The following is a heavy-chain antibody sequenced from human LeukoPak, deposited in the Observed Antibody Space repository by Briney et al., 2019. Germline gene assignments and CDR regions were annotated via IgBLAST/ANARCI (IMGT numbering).Heavy chain of an antibody. Sequence: SGGSLRLSCAASGFTFDDYTMHWVRQAPGKGLEWVSLISWDGGSTYYADSVKGRFTISRDNSKNSLYLQMNSLRTEDTALYYCAKGIEYSSSSEDYYYMDVWGKGTTVTVSS. J-gene: IGHJ6*03. D-gene: IGHD6-6*01. CDR3: AKGIEYSSSSEDYYYMDV. CDR2: ISWDGGST. V-gene: IGHV3-43*01. CDR1: GFTFDDYT.